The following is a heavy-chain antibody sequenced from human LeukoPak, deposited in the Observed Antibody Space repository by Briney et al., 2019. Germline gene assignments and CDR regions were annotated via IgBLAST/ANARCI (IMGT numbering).Heavy chain of an antibody. CDR3: ARSYSSGWYAGAFDI. Sequence: GGSLRLSCAASGFTFSSYSMNWVRQAPGKGLEWVSSISSSSSYIYYADSVKGRFTISRDNARNSLYLQMNSLRAEDTAVYYCARSYSSGWYAGAFDIWGQGTMVTVSS. D-gene: IGHD6-19*01. V-gene: IGHV3-21*01. CDR2: ISSSSSYI. J-gene: IGHJ3*02. CDR1: GFTFSSYS.